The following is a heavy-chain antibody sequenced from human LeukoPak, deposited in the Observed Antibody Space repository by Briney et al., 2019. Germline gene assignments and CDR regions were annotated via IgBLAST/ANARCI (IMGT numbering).Heavy chain of an antibody. J-gene: IGHJ3*02. CDR1: GYTFTSYY. CDR2: INPSGGST. D-gene: IGHD4-17*01. V-gene: IGHV1-46*01. CDR3: ATSYGDYVGGAFDI. Sequence: ASVKVSCKASGYTFTSYYMHWVRQAPGQGLEWMGIINPSGGSTSYAQKFQGRVTMTEDTSTDTAYMELSSLRSEDTAVYYCATSYGDYVGGAFDIWGQGTMVTVSS.